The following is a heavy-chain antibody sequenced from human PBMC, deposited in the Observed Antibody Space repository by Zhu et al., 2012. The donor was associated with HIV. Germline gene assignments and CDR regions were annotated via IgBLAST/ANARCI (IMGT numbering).Heavy chain of an antibody. V-gene: IGHV4-39*01. CDR1: GGSISRSNYY. CDR3: ASRYCSSSSCLYDY. Sequence: QVQLQESGPGLVKPSETLSLICTVSGGSISRSNYYRGWIRQPPGKGLEWIGSIYYSGSTFYNPSLKSRVTISMDTSKNQFSLKLSSVTAADTAVYYCASRYCSSSSCLYDYWGQGNPGHRLL. CDR2: IYYSGST. D-gene: IGHD2-2*01. J-gene: IGHJ4*01.